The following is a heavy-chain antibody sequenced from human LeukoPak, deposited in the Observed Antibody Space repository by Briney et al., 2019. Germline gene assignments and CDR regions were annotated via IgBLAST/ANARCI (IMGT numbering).Heavy chain of an antibody. D-gene: IGHD1-14*01. CDR2: INPSGGDT. CDR3: AREVMDNLRFDY. CDR1: GYTFTSYY. V-gene: IGHV1-46*01. J-gene: IGHJ4*02. Sequence: ASVKVSCKASGYTFTSYYIHWVRQAPGQGLDWMGIINPSGGDTSYAQKFQGRLTMTRDTSTNTVYIELTSLRSEDTAVYYCAREVMDNLRFDYWGQGTLVTVSS.